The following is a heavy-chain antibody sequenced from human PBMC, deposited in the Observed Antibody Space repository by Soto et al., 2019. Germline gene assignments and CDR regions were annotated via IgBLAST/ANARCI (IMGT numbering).Heavy chain of an antibody. CDR2: ISAYNGNT. V-gene: IGHV1-18*01. Sequence: GASVKDSCKASGYTFTSYGISWVRQAPGQGLEWMGWISAYNGNTNYAQKLKGRVTMTTDTSTSTAYMDLRSLRSDDTAVYYCARVAVQQLRPYYYGMDVWGQGTTVTVSS. D-gene: IGHD6-13*01. CDR3: ARVAVQQLRPYYYGMDV. CDR1: GYTFTSYG. J-gene: IGHJ6*02.